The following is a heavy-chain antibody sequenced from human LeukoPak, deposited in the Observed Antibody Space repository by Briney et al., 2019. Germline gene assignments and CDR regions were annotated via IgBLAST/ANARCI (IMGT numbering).Heavy chain of an antibody. V-gene: IGHV4-4*02. CDR1: GGSISSSNW. CDR3: ARYSGSYYGAEYFQH. CDR2: IYHSGST. Sequence: PSGTLSLTCAVSGGSISSSNWWSWVRQPPGKGLEWIGEIYHSGSTNYNPSLKSRVTISVDKSKNQFSLKLSSVTAADTAVYYCARYSGSYYGAEYFQHWGQGTLVTVSS. D-gene: IGHD1-26*01. J-gene: IGHJ1*01.